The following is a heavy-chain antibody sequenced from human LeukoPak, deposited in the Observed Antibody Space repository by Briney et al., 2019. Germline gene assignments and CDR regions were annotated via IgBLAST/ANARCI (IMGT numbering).Heavy chain of an antibody. Sequence: GGSLRLSCAASGSTVSSNYMSWVRQAPGKGLEWVSVIYSGGSTYYADSVKGRFTISRDNSKNTLYLQMNSLRAEDTAVYYCARAFPYSSGWHDAFDIWGQGTMVTVSS. V-gene: IGHV3-66*02. D-gene: IGHD6-19*01. CDR2: IYSGGST. CDR3: ARAFPYSSGWHDAFDI. CDR1: GSTVSSNY. J-gene: IGHJ3*02.